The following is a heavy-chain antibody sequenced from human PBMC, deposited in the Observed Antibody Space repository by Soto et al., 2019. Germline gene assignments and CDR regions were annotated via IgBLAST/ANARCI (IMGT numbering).Heavy chain of an antibody. Sequence: PGESLRISCKGSGYSFTSYWIGWVRQLPGKGLEWMGIIYPGDSDTRYSPSFQGQVTISADKSISTAYLQWGSLKASDTAMYYCARVATRAYYYYMDVWGKGTTVTVSS. D-gene: IGHD5-12*01. CDR1: GYSFTSYW. CDR3: ARVATRAYYYYMDV. V-gene: IGHV5-51*01. CDR2: IYPGDSDT. J-gene: IGHJ6*03.